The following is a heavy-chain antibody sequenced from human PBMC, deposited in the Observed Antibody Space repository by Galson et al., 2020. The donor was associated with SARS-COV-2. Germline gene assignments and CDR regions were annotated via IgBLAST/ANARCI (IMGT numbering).Heavy chain of an antibody. V-gene: IGHV3-30*04. CDR1: GFTFSSYA. Sequence: GESLKISCAASGFTFSSYAMHWVRQAPGKGLEWVAVISYDGSNKYYADSVNGRFTISRDNSKNTLYLQMNSLRAEDTAVYYCARDRDDYGDYVYFDYWGQGTLVTLSS. CDR2: ISYDGSNK. J-gene: IGHJ4*02. D-gene: IGHD4-17*01. CDR3: ARDRDDYGDYVYFDY.